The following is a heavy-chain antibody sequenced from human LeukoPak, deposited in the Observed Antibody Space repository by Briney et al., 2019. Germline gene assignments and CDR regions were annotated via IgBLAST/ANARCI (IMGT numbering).Heavy chain of an antibody. CDR1: GFFVSNAW. CDR3: TTERNWELLRPYGLDI. V-gene: IGHV3-15*01. Sequence: PGGSLRLSCAASGFFVSNAWMTWVRQAPGKGLEWVGRIRTKIEGETRDYPAPVKGRFTISRDDSKTTLYLQMNGLKTEDSAVYYCTTERNWELLRPYGLDIWGQGTTVTVSS. J-gene: IGHJ6*02. D-gene: IGHD1-26*01. CDR2: IRTKIEGETR.